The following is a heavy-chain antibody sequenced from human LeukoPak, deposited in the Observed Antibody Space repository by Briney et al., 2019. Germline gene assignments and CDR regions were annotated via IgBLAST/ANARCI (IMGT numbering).Heavy chain of an antibody. Sequence: SETLSLTCTVSGGSITSSSYYWGWIRQPPGKGLEWIGSIYYSGSTYYNPSLKSRVTISVDTSKNQFSLKLSSVTAADTAVYYCARHRCNWNDGLSYYMDVWGKGTTVTVSS. J-gene: IGHJ6*03. V-gene: IGHV4-39*01. CDR3: ARHRCNWNDGLSYYMDV. CDR2: IYYSGST. CDR1: GGSITSSSYY. D-gene: IGHD1-1*01.